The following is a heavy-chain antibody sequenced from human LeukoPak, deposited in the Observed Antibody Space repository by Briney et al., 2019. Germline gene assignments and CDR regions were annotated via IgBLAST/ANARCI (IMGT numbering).Heavy chain of an antibody. CDR1: GFALSSYW. V-gene: IGHV3-7*01. CDR3: ARGDDIGDRGYFDY. D-gene: IGHD3-9*01. Sequence: PGGSLRLPCAVSGFALSSYWMSWVRQAPGKGLEWVANIKQDGSEKYYVDSVKGRFTISRDNAKNSLYLQMNSLRAEDTAVYYCARGDDIGDRGYFDYWGQGTLVTVSS. J-gene: IGHJ4*02. CDR2: IKQDGSEK.